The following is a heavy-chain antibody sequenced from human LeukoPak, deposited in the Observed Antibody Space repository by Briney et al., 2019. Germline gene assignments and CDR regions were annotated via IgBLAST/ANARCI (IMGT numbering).Heavy chain of an antibody. D-gene: IGHD5-18*01. Sequence: SETLSLTCTVSGGSINNYYWSWIRQPPGKGLEGIGYIYSSGSTNYNPSLKSRVSISVDTSKNQFSLKLSSVTAADTAVYYCARIVPYNYGYVDYWGQGTLVTVSS. J-gene: IGHJ4*02. V-gene: IGHV4-59*01. CDR3: ARIVPYNYGYVDY. CDR1: GGSINNYY. CDR2: IYSSGST.